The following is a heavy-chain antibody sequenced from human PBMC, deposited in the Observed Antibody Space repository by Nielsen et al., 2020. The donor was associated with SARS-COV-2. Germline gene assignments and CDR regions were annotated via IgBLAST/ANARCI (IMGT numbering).Heavy chain of an antibody. CDR1: GFTFSSYA. Sequence: GESLKISCAASGFTFSSYAMSWVRQAPGKGLEWVSAISGSGGSTYYADSVKGRFTISRDNSKNTLYLQMNSLRAEDTAVYYCAKLSIAVAGTFDYWGQGTLVTVSS. CDR3: AKLSIAVAGTFDY. D-gene: IGHD6-19*01. V-gene: IGHV3-23*01. CDR2: ISGSGGST. J-gene: IGHJ4*02.